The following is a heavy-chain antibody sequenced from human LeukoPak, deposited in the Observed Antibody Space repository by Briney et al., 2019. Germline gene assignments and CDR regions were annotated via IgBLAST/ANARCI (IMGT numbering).Heavy chain of an antibody. CDR3: ARGRYSSSINSMDV. CDR2: IIPIFGTA. CDR1: GGTFSSYA. J-gene: IGHJ6*02. D-gene: IGHD6-6*01. V-gene: IGHV1-69*13. Sequence: SVKVSCKASGGTFSSYAISWVRQAPGQGLEWMGGIIPIFGTANYAQKFQGRVTITADESTGTAYMELSSLRSEDTAVYYCARGRYSSSINSMDVWGQGTTVTVSS.